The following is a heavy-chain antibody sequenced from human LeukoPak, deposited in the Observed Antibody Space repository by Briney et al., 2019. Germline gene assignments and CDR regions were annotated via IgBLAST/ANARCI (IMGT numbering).Heavy chain of an antibody. CDR1: GGSISSSSYY. J-gene: IGHJ5*02. CDR2: IYYSGST. D-gene: IGHD4-17*01. CDR3: ARPTTCRGYGDYGGCWFDP. Sequence: PSETLSLTCTVSGGSISSSSYYWGWIRQPPGTGPEWVGSIYYSGSTYYNPSLKSRVTTSVDTSKNQFSLKLSSVTAADTAVYYCARPTTCRGYGDYGGCWFDPWGQGTLVTVSS. V-gene: IGHV4-39*01.